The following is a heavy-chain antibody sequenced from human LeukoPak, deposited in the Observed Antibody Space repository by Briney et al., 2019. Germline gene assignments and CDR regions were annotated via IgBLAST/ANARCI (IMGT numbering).Heavy chain of an antibody. D-gene: IGHD2-2*01. CDR2: IYYSGST. Sequence: PSETLSLTCTVSGGSISSSSYYWGWIRQPPGKGLEWIGSIYYSGSTYYNPSLKSRVTISVDTSKNQFFLKLSSVTAADTAVYYCARGGIVVVPAAIPYNAAFDIWGQGTMVTVSS. CDR3: ARGGIVVVPAAIPYNAAFDI. CDR1: GGSISSSSYY. V-gene: IGHV4-39*07. J-gene: IGHJ3*02.